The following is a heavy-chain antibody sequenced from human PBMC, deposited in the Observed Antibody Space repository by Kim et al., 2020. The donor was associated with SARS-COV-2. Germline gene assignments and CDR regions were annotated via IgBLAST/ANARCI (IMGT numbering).Heavy chain of an antibody. D-gene: IGHD5-12*01. CDR2: THYTGTT. CDR1: GGSITSALSY. Sequence: SETLSLTCTVSGGSITSALSYWGWIRQPPGEGLEWIASTHYTGTTAYNPSLKSRVTLSVDVSKNQFSLRLSSVTAADMAIYYGAGFLGGTMFDSWGQGTLVTVSS. CDR3: AGFLGGTMFDS. V-gene: IGHV4-39*01. J-gene: IGHJ4*02.